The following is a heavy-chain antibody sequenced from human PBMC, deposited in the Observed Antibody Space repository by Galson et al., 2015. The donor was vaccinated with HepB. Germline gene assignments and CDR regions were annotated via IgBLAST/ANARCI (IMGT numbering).Heavy chain of an antibody. J-gene: IGHJ3*02. D-gene: IGHD2-15*01. V-gene: IGHV3-48*03. CDR2: ISSSVTTI. CDR1: GFTFNNYE. Sequence: SLRLSCAASGFTFNNYEMNWVRQAPGKGLEWISFISSSVTTIYYADSVKGRFTISRDNSKYSLYLQMNSLRVDDTAVYYCARGGFCSGGTCYSLNAFDIWGQGTMVAVSS. CDR3: ARGGFCSGGTCYSLNAFDI.